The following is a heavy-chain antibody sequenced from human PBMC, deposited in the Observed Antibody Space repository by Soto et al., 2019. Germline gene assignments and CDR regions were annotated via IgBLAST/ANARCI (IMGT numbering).Heavy chain of an antibody. V-gene: IGHV1-2*02. CDR2: INPNSGGT. CDR3: ARDNYAETTSLDYYYDGMDV. J-gene: IGHJ6*02. CDR1: GYTFTGYY. D-gene: IGHD1-7*01. Sequence: ASVKVSCKASGYTFTGYYMHWVRQAPGQGLEWMGWINPNSGGTNYAQKFQGRVTMTRDTSISTAYMELSRLRSDDTAVYYCARDNYAETTSLDYYYDGMDVWGQGTTVTVSS.